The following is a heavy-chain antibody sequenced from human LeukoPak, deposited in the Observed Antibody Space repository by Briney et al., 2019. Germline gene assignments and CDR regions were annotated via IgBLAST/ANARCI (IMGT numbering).Heavy chain of an antibody. CDR2: INPNSGGT. CDR1: GYTFTGYY. V-gene: IGHV1-2*02. CDR3: ARGQQLLYYYYYYMDV. Sequence: ASVKVSCKASGYTFTGYYMHWVRQAPGQGLEWMGWINPNSGGTNYAQKFQGRVTMTRDTSISTAYMELSRLRSDDTAVYYCARGQQLLYYYYYYMDVWGKGTTVTVSS. J-gene: IGHJ6*03. D-gene: IGHD6-13*01.